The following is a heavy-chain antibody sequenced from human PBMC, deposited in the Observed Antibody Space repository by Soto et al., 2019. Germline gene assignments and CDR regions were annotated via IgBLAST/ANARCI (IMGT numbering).Heavy chain of an antibody. J-gene: IGHJ4*02. CDR2: IYYSGST. Sequence: SETLSLTCTVSGGSISSSSYYWGWIRQPPGKGLEWIGSIYYSGSTYYNPSLKSRVTISVDTSKNQFSLKLSSVTAAPTAVYYCARHDAPPTVTTTEHYFDYWGQGTLVTVS. D-gene: IGHD4-17*01. CDR3: ARHDAPPTVTTTEHYFDY. V-gene: IGHV4-39*01. CDR1: GGSISSSSYY.